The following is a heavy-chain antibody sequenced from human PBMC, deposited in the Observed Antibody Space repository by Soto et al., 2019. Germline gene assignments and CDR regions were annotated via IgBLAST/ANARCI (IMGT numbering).Heavy chain of an antibody. CDR3: ARVPRLSGSYYYYYGMDV. CDR2: IYHSGST. Sequence: KPSETLSLTCAVSGGSISSSNWWSWVRQPPGKGLEWIGEIYHSGSTNYNPSLKSRVTISVDKSKNQFSLKLSSVTAADTAVYYCARVPRLSGSYYYYYGMDVWGQGTTVTVSS. CDR1: GGSISSSNW. J-gene: IGHJ6*02. D-gene: IGHD3-10*01. V-gene: IGHV4-4*02.